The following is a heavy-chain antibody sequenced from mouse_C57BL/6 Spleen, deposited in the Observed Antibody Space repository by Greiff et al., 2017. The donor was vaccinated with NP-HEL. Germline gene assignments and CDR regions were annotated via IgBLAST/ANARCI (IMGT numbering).Heavy chain of an antibody. J-gene: IGHJ4*01. CDR1: GFSLTSYG. Sequence: VMLVESGPGLVQPSQSLSITCTVSGFSLTSYGVHWVRQSPGKGLEWLGVIWSGGSTDYNAAFISRLSISKDNSKSQVFFKMNSLQADDTAIYYCARITTVVYYYAMDYWGQGTSVTVSS. CDR3: ARITTVVYYYAMDY. D-gene: IGHD1-1*01. CDR2: IWSGGST. V-gene: IGHV2-2*01.